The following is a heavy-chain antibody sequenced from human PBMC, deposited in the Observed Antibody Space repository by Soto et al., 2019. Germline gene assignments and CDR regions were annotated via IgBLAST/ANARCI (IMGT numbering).Heavy chain of an antibody. CDR1: GYAFTSYG. CDR2: ISAYNGNT. CDR3: ASSRGPNDCSGGSCYDNWFDP. V-gene: IGHV1-18*01. D-gene: IGHD2-15*01. Sequence: ASVKVSCKASGYAFTSYGISWVRQAPGQGLEWMGWISAYNGNTNYAQKLQGRVTMTTDTSTSTAYMELRSLRSDDTAVYYCASSRGPNDCSGGSCYDNWFDPWGQGTLVTVSS. J-gene: IGHJ5*02.